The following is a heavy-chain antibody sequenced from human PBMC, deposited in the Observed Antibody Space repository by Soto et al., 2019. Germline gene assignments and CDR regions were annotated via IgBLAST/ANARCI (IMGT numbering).Heavy chain of an antibody. CDR1: GFTVRSNY. CDR2: IYSGGST. Sequence: EVQLVESGGGLVQPGGSLRLSCAVSGFTVRSNYMSWVRQAPGKGLEWVSIIYSGGSTYYADSVKGRFTISRDNSNNTLYLQMNSLRAEDTAVYYCAGIRPPLYWGQGTLVTVSS. V-gene: IGHV3-66*01. J-gene: IGHJ4*02. CDR3: AGIRPPLY. D-gene: IGHD5-18*01.